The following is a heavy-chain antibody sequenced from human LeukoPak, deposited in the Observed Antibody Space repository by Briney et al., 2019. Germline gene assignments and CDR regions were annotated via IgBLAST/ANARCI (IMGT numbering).Heavy chain of an antibody. CDR2: ISGSGSST. J-gene: IGHJ5*02. CDR1: GFTFSSYA. V-gene: IGHV3-23*01. CDR3: AKMISGSYGYWFDP. Sequence: PGGSLRLSCAASGFTFSSYAMSWVRQAPGKGLEWVSAISGSGSSTYYADSVKGRFTISRDNSKNTLYLQMNSLRAEDTAVYYCAKMISGSYGYWFDPWGQGTLVTVSS. D-gene: IGHD1-26*01.